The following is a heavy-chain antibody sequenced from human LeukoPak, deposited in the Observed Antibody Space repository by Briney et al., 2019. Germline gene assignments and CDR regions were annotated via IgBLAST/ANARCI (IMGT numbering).Heavy chain of an antibody. V-gene: IGHV1-18*01. CDR3: ARHPCSSTSCYLNWFDP. CDR2: ISAYNGNT. D-gene: IGHD2-2*01. J-gene: IGHJ5*02. Sequence: ASVKVSCKASGYTFTSYGISWVRQAPGQGLEWMGWISAYNGNTNYAQKLQGRVTMTTDTSTSTAYMELRSLRSDDTAVYYCARHPCSSTSCYLNWFDPWGQGTLVTVSS. CDR1: GYTFTSYG.